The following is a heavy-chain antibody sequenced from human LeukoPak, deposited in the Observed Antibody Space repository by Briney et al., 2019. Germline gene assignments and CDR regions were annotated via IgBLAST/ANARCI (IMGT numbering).Heavy chain of an antibody. CDR2: ISGSGDST. CDR1: GFTFSSYA. J-gene: IGHJ4*02. V-gene: IGHV3-23*01. D-gene: IGHD5-12*01. CDR3: ARVGYSGYDYDY. Sequence: SGGSLRLSCEASGFTFSSYAMSWVRQAPGKGLEWVSVISGSGDSTYYADSVEGRCTISRDNSKDALYLQMNSPRAEDTAVYYCARVGYSGYDYDYWGQGTLVTVSS.